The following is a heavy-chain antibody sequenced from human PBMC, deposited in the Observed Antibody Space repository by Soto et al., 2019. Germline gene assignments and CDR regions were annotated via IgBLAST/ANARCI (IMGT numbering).Heavy chain of an antibody. CDR3: AMLGGWSGGSSGMDV. Sequence: EVQLVESGGGLVQPGGSLRLSCAASGLIFSDYHMDWVRQAPGKGLEWVGRIRRKANSYTTEYAASVKGRFTISRDDSKNSLYLQMHSLKSEDTDVYYCAMLGGWSGGSSGMDVWGQGTTVTVS. D-gene: IGHD6-19*01. CDR2: IRRKANSYTT. J-gene: IGHJ6*02. V-gene: IGHV3-72*01. CDR1: GLIFSDYH.